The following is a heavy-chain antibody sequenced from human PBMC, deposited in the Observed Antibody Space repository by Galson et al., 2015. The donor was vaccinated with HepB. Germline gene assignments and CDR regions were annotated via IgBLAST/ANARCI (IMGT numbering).Heavy chain of an antibody. D-gene: IGHD6-6*01. V-gene: IGHV1-46*01. J-gene: IGHJ6*02. CDR2: INPSGGST. CDR3: ARVGVAQQLVIYGMDV. Sequence: SVKVSCKASGYTFTSYYMHWVRQAPGQGLEWMGIINPSGGSTSYAQKFQGRVTMTRDTSTSTVYMELSSLRAEDTAVYYCARVGVAQQLVIYGMDVWGQGTTVTVSS. CDR1: GYTFTSYY.